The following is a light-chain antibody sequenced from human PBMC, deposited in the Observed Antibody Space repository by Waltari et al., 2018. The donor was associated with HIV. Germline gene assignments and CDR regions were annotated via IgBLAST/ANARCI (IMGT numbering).Light chain of an antibody. CDR2: DAS. CDR1: QGIKTW. J-gene: IGKJ4*01. V-gene: IGKV1-12*01. CDR3: QQAISFPHT. Sequence: DVQMAQSPSSVSASVGDGVTITCRASQGIKTWLAWSQHKPAEAPTLLIYDASRLQSGVPARFNGSGSGLDFTLSITNFQPEDSATYYCQQAISFPHTFGGGTRVDI.